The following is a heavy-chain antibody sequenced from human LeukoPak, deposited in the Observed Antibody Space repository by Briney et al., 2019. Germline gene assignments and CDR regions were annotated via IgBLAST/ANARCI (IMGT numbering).Heavy chain of an antibody. CDR2: ISSSSTI. CDR3: ARVHIVVVPAAQYYYGMDV. J-gene: IGHJ6*02. Sequence: GGSLRLSCAASGFTVSSNYMSWVRQAPGKGLEWVSYISSSSTIYYADSVKGRFTISRDNAKNSLYLQMNSLRAEDTAVYYCARVHIVVVPAAQYYYGMDVWGQGTTVTVSS. D-gene: IGHD2-2*01. CDR1: GFTVSSNY. V-gene: IGHV3-69-1*01.